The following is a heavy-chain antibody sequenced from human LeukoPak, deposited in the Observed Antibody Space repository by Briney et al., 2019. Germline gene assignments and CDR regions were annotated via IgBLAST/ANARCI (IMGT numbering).Heavy chain of an antibody. J-gene: IGHJ4*02. D-gene: IGHD3-22*01. Sequence: SETLSLTCTVSGGSISSGGYYWSWIRQHPGKGLEWFGYIYYSGSTYYNPSLKSRVTISVDTSKNQFSLKLSSMTAADTAVYYCARVRCDSSGYHSHFLFDYWGQGTLVTVSS. V-gene: IGHV4-31*03. CDR3: ARVRCDSSGYHSHFLFDY. CDR2: IYYSGST. CDR1: GGSISSGGYY.